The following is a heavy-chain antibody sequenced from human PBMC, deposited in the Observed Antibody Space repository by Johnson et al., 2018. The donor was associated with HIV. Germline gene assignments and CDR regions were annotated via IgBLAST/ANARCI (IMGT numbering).Heavy chain of an antibody. Sequence: LVESGGGLVQPGGSLRLSCAASGFTFSSYWMSWVRQAPGKGLEWVANIKQDGSEKYYVDSVKGRFTISRDNAKNSLYLQMNSLRAEDTAVYYCARDRWYCSSTSCQKDAFDIWGQGTMVTVSS. CDR2: IKQDGSEK. CDR3: ARDRWYCSSTSCQKDAFDI. V-gene: IGHV3-7*01. CDR1: GFTFSSYW. D-gene: IGHD2-2*01. J-gene: IGHJ3*02.